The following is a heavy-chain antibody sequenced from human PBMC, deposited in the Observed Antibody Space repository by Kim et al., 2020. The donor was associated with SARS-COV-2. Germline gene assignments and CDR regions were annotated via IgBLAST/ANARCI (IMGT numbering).Heavy chain of an antibody. J-gene: IGHJ2*01. Sequence: GGSLRLSCAASGFTFSRTWMYWVRQAPGKWLVWISRINTDGSSITYADSVKGRFTISRDNAKNTLHLQMNTLTAEDTAVYYCAKVGVDWYFDLWGRGTLVTVSS. V-gene: IGHV3-74*01. D-gene: IGHD3-16*01. CDR3: AKVGVDWYFDL. CDR2: INTDGSSI. CDR1: GFTFSRTW.